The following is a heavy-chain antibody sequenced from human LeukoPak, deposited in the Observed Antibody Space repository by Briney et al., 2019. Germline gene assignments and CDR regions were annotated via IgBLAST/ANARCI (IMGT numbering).Heavy chain of an antibody. CDR1: GYTLTELS. V-gene: IGHV1-24*01. CDR3: AQTGGYYYDSSGYYDY. CDR2: FDPEDGET. Sequence: ASVKVSCKVSGYTLTELSMHWVRQAPGKGLEWMGGFDPEDGETIYAQKFQGRVTMTEDTSTDTAYMELSSLRSEDTAVYYCAQTGGYYYDSSGYYDYWGQGTLVTVSS. D-gene: IGHD3-22*01. J-gene: IGHJ4*02.